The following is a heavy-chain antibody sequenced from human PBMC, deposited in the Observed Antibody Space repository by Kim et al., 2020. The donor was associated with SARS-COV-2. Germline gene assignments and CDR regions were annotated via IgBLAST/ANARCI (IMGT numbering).Heavy chain of an antibody. CDR2: IYYSGST. CDR3: ARGRQWLVRGGGIFDY. D-gene: IGHD6-19*01. V-gene: IGHV4-59*01. CDR1: GGSISSYY. Sequence: SENLSLTCTVSGGSISSYYWSWIRQPPGKGLEWIGYIYYSGSTNYNPSLKSRVTISVDTSKNQFSLKLSSVTAADTAVYYCARGRQWLVRGGGIFDYWG. J-gene: IGHJ4*01.